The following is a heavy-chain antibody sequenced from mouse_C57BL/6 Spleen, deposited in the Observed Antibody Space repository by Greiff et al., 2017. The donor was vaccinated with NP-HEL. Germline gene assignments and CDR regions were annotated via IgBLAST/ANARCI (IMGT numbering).Heavy chain of an antibody. CDR2: INPSNGGT. CDR1: GYTFTSYW. J-gene: IGHJ4*01. CDR3: ARSGYYYGSSYYAMDY. D-gene: IGHD1-1*01. V-gene: IGHV1-53*01. Sequence: QVQLQQPGTELVKPGASVKLSCKASGYTFTSYWMHWVKQRPGQGLEWIGNINPSNGGTNYNEKFKSKATLTVDKSSSTAYMQLSSLTSEDSAVYYCARSGYYYGSSYYAMDYWGQGTSVTVSS.